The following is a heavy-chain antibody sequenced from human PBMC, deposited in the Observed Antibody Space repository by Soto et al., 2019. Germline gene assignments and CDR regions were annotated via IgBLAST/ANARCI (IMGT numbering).Heavy chain of an antibody. J-gene: IGHJ5*02. CDR3: ARSPSRMAAETQLDP. D-gene: IGHD6-6*01. CDR2: INGGAGDT. CDR1: GYIFTSYA. V-gene: IGHV1-3*01. Sequence: QVQLVQSGAEVRKPGASVKISCKASGYIFTSYAIHWLRQAPGQRLEWRGWINGGAGDTRYSVNFQGRVTFTSDTAATTAFMDLSSLSSADTAIYYCARSPSRMAAETQLDPGGQGTLVSVSS.